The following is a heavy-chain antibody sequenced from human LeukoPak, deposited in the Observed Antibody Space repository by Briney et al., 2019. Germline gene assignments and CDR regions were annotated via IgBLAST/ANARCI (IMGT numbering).Heavy chain of an antibody. D-gene: IGHD2-2*01. Sequence: SETLSLTCTVSGGSISGYYWSWVRQPPGKGLEWIGYIYYSGITYYYPSLKSRVTISVDTSKNQFSLKLTSVTAADTAVYYCAREPRGNCSSTSCPFYYYMDVWGKGTTVTVSS. CDR3: AREPRGNCSSTSCPFYYYMDV. V-gene: IGHV4-59*12. CDR2: IYYSGIT. J-gene: IGHJ6*03. CDR1: GGSISGYY.